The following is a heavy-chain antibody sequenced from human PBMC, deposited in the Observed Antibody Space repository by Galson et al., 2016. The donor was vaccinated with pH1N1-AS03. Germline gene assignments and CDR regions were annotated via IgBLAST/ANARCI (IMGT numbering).Heavy chain of an antibody. CDR1: EFSFSRFA. J-gene: IGHJ4*02. CDR3: AKGSGYCSDATCYRFDR. CDR2: IIGSGENT. D-gene: IGHD2-15*01. V-gene: IGHV3-23*01. Sequence: SLRLSCAASEFSFSRFAMAWVRQAPGKGLEWVSSIIGSGENTWYAESAKGRFTISRDNSKNTLYVQLNSLRAEDTALYYCAKGSGYCSDATCYRFDRWGQGTLVTVSS.